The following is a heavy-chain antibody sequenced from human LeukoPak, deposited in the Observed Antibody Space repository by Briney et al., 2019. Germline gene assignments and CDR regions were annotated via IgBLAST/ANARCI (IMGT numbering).Heavy chain of an antibody. Sequence: GGSLRLSCAASGFSFSSHGMHWVRQAPGKGLEWVAVIWYDGSNKYYADSVKGRFTISRDNSKNLSKLQMDSLRAYDTAGDYGARWGPEEINDYWGQGTLVTVSS. CDR3: ARWGPEEINDY. D-gene: IGHD3-16*01. J-gene: IGHJ4*02. CDR2: IWYDGSNK. CDR1: GFSFSSHG. V-gene: IGHV3-33*01.